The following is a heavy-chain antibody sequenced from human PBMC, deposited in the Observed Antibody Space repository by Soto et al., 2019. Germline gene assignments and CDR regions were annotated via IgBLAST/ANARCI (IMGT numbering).Heavy chain of an antibody. J-gene: IGHJ1*01. CDR3: ARDLRSRAREAEYFQH. D-gene: IGHD6-6*01. V-gene: IGHV1-18*01. Sequence: ASVKVYCKASGYTFTSYGISWVRQAPGQGLEWMGWISAYNGNTNYAQKLQGRVTMTTDTSTSTAYMELRSLRSDDTAVYYCARDLRSRAREAEYFQHWGQGTLVTVSS. CDR2: ISAYNGNT. CDR1: GYTFTSYG.